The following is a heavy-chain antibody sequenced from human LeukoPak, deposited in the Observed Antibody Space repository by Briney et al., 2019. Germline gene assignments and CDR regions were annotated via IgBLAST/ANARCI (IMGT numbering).Heavy chain of an antibody. J-gene: IGHJ3*02. D-gene: IGHD3-22*01. V-gene: IGHV3-21*01. CDR3: ARVGLYYDSSGYYLGFRPGHSDAFDI. Sequence: KTGGSLRLSCAASGFTFSSYSMTWVRQAPGKGLEWVSSISSSSSYIYYADSVKGRFTISRDNAKNSLYLQMNSLRAEDTAVYYCARVGLYYDSSGYYLGFRPGHSDAFDIWGQGTMVTVSS. CDR2: ISSSSSYI. CDR1: GFTFSSYS.